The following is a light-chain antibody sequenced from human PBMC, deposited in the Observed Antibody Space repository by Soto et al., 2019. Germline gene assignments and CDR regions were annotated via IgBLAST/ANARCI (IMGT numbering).Light chain of an antibody. CDR2: AAS. V-gene: IGKV1-39*01. Sequence: DIQMTQSPSSLSASVVDRVTITCLASQSITTYLNWYRQKPGKAPKLLIYAASSLQSGVPSRFSGSGSETEFTLSISSLQPEDFATYFCQQIYSAPLTFGGGTKVDIK. CDR3: QQIYSAPLT. CDR1: QSITTY. J-gene: IGKJ4*01.